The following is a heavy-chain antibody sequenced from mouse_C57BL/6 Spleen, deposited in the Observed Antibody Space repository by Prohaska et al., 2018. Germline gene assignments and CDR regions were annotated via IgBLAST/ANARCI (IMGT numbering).Heavy chain of an antibody. V-gene: IGHV6-3*01. CDR1: GFTFSNYW. Sequence: EVKLEESGGGLVQPGGSMKLSCVASGFTFSNYWMNWVRQSPEKGLEWVAQIRLKSENYATHYAETVKARFTISRDDSKSSVYLQMNNLRAEDTGIYYGTAPPDAYFAYWVQGTTLTVSS. CDR2: IRLKSENYAT. J-gene: IGHJ2*01. CDR3: TAPPDAYFAY.